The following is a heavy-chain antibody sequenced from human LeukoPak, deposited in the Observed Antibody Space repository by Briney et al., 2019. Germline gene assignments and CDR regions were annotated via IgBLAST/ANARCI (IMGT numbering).Heavy chain of an antibody. CDR1: GGSFSGYY. Sequence: SETLSLTCAVYGGSFSGYYWSWIRQPPGKGLEWIGAINHSGSTNYNPSLTSRVTISVDTSKNQFSLKLSSVTAADMAVYYCARHSYGDYVVYFDYWGQGTLVTVSS. J-gene: IGHJ4*02. CDR3: ARHSYGDYVVYFDY. D-gene: IGHD4-17*01. CDR2: INHSGST. V-gene: IGHV4-34*01.